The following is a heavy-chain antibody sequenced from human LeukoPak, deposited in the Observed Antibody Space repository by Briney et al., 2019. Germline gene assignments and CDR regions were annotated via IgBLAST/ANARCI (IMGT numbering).Heavy chain of an antibody. CDR1: GFTFSSYG. D-gene: IGHD6-19*01. CDR2: ISYGGSNK. J-gene: IGHJ6*02. Sequence: GGSLRLSCAASGFTFSSYGMHWVRQAPGKGLEWVAVISYGGSNKYYADSVKGRFTISRDSSKNTLYLQMNSLRAEDTAVYYCAKDGLYSSGWYSLGYYYYYGMDVWGQGTTVTVSS. V-gene: IGHV3-30*18. CDR3: AKDGLYSSGWYSLGYYYYYGMDV.